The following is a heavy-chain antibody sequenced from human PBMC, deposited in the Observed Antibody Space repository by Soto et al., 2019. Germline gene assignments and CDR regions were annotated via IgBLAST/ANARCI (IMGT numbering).Heavy chain of an antibody. V-gene: IGHV3-23*01. Sequence: GGSLRLSCAASGFTFSSYAMSWVRQAPGKGLEWVSAISGSGGSTYYADSVKGRFTISRDNSKNTLYLQMNSLRAEDTAVYYCAKGLKVRFLEWFYYYYGMDVWGQGTTVTVSS. CDR3: AKGLKVRFLEWFYYYYGMDV. CDR2: ISGSGGST. D-gene: IGHD3-3*01. CDR1: GFTFSSYA. J-gene: IGHJ6*02.